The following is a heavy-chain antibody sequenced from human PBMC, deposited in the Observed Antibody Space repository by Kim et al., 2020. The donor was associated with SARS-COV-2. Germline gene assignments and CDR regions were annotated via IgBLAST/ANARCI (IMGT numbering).Heavy chain of an antibody. V-gene: IGHV4-59*13. J-gene: IGHJ5*02. Sequence: SETLSLTCTVSGGSISSYYWSWIRQPPGKGLEWIGYIYYSGSTNYNPSLKSRVTISVDTSKNQFSLKLSSVTAADTAVYYCARTRMVRGVIIAWFDPWGQGTLVTVSS. CDR3: ARTRMVRGVIIAWFDP. D-gene: IGHD3-10*01. CDR2: IYYSGST. CDR1: GGSISSYY.